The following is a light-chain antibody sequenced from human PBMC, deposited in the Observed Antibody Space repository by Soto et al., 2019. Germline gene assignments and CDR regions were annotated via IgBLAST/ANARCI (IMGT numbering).Light chain of an antibody. CDR1: TGAVTSDYY. J-gene: IGLJ3*02. Sequence: QAVVTQEPSLTVSPGGTVTLTCASSTGAVTSDYYPNWLQQKPGQAPRSLIHSTYARHFWTPARFSGSLLGGKAALTVSGVQPEGEADYYCLLYHGAAQVFGGGTKLTVL. CDR3: LLYHGAAQV. V-gene: IGLV7-43*01. CDR2: STY.